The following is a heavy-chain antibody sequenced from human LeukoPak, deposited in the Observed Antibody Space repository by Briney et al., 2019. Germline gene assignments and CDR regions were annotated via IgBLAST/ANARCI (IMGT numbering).Heavy chain of an antibody. Sequence: ASVKVSCKASGYTFTGYYMHWVRQAPGQGLEWMGRINPNSGGTNYAQKFQGRVTMTRDTFISTAYMELSRLRSDDTAVYYCARDPGYCSGGSCYSEYYFDYWGQGTLVTVSS. CDR3: ARDPGYCSGGSCYSEYYFDY. V-gene: IGHV1-2*06. D-gene: IGHD2-15*01. CDR2: INPNSGGT. CDR1: GYTFTGYY. J-gene: IGHJ4*02.